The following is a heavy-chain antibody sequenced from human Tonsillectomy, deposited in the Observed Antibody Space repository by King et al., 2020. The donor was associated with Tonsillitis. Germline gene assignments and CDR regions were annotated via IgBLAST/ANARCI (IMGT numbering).Heavy chain of an antibody. CDR1: GGSISSSSYY. D-gene: IGHD3-10*01. CDR3: ARASFGEGTAP. J-gene: IGHJ5*02. CDR2: MYYSGST. V-gene: IGHV4-39*01. Sequence: QLQESGPGLVKPSETLSLTCTVSGGSISSSSYYWGWIRQPPGKGLEWIGSMYYSGSTYYNPSLKSRVTISVDTSKNQFSLKVSSVTAADTAVYYCARASFGEGTAPWGPGTLVTVSS.